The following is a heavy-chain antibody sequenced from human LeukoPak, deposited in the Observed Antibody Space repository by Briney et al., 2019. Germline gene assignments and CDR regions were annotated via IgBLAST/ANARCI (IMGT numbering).Heavy chain of an antibody. D-gene: IGHD3-10*01. CDR1: GYTFTSYD. V-gene: IGHV1-8*01. Sequence: ASVKVSCKASGYTFTSYDINWVRQATGQGLEWMGWMNPNSGNTGYAQKFQGRVTMTRNTSISTAYMELSSLRSDDTAVYYCARAALWFGPFDYWGQGTLVAVSS. J-gene: IGHJ4*02. CDR3: ARAALWFGPFDY. CDR2: MNPNSGNT.